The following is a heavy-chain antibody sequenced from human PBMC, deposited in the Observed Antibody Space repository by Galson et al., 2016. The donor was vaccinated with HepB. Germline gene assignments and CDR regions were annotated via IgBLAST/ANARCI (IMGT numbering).Heavy chain of an antibody. D-gene: IGHD3-22*01. CDR3: ARDRGKYQLLVIYSDIDY. V-gene: IGHV3-30-3*01. CDR2: TSYDGGKK. Sequence: SLRLSCAGSGFPFNTYTLHWVRQAPGKGLEWVAVTSYDGGKKFYADSVQGRFTISRDNSKNTIYLQINSLRNEDTAVYYCARDRGKYQLLVIYSDIDYWGQGTLVTVSS. CDR1: GFPFNTYT. J-gene: IGHJ4*02.